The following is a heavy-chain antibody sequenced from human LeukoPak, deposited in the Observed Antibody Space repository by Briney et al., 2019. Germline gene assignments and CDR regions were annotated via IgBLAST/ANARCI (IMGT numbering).Heavy chain of an antibody. Sequence: GGSLRLSCAVSGFTFRSYSMNWVRQAPGKGLEWVSYISSSSTTIYYADSVKGRFTISRDNAKNSLYLQMNSLKVEDTAVYYCARAMTTEANDYWGQGTLGTVSS. D-gene: IGHD4-11*01. CDR2: ISSSSTTI. CDR3: ARAMTTEANDY. J-gene: IGHJ4*02. CDR1: GFTFRSYS. V-gene: IGHV3-48*01.